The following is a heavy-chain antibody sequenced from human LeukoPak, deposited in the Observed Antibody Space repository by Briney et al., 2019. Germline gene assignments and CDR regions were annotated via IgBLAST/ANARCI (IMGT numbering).Heavy chain of an antibody. V-gene: IGHV1-2*02. CDR2: INPNSGGT. D-gene: IGHD3-3*01. Sequence: ASVKVSCKASGYTFTACYMYWVRQAPGQGLEWMGWINPNSGGTNYAQKFQGRVTMTRDTSISTAYMELRSLRSDDTAVYYCARDSAVLRFLEWLSLDYYMDVWGKGTTVTVSS. CDR1: GYTFTACY. CDR3: ARDSAVLRFLEWLSLDYYMDV. J-gene: IGHJ6*03.